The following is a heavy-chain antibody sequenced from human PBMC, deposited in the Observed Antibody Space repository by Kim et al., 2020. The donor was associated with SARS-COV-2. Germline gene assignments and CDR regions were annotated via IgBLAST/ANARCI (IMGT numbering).Heavy chain of an antibody. CDR2: INYSGST. Sequence: SETLSLTCTVSGGSISSYYWSWIRQPPGKGLEWIGYINYSGSTSYNPSLKGRVTISVDTSKNKFSLNLTSVTAADTAVYYCARDTYFYYYGLDVWGQGTT. CDR3: ARDTYFYYYGLDV. CDR1: GGSISSYY. V-gene: IGHV4-59*01. J-gene: IGHJ6*02.